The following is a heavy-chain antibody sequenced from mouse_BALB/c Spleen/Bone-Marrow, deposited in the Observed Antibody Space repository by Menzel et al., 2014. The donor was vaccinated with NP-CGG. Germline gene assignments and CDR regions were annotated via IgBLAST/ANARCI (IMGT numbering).Heavy chain of an antibody. Sequence: EVQGVESEGGLVKPGGSLKLSCAASGFTFSDYYMYWVRQTPEKRLEWVATISDAGSYTYYPDSVKGRFTISRDNAKNNLYLQMISLKSEDTAMYYCARDGDYRYAWFAYWGQGTLVTVST. CDR2: ISDAGSYT. CDR1: GFTFSDYY. J-gene: IGHJ3*01. CDR3: ARDGDYRYAWFAY. D-gene: IGHD2-14*01. V-gene: IGHV5-4*02.